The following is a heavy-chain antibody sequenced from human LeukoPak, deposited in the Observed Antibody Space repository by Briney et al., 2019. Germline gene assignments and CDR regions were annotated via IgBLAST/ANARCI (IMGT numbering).Heavy chain of an antibody. D-gene: IGHD4-11*01. CDR1: GFTFTTYA. Sequence: GGSLRLSCEASGFTFTTYAMSWVRQAPGKGLEWVSAISNSGVSTYYADSAKGRFTISRDNSKNTLHLQMNSLRAEDTAVYYCAKGYSNPSHFVYWGQGALVTVSS. CDR2: ISNSGVST. J-gene: IGHJ4*02. CDR3: AKGYSNPSHFVY. V-gene: IGHV3-23*01.